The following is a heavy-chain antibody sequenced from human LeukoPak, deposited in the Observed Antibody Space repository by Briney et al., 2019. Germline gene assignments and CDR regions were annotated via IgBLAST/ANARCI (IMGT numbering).Heavy chain of an antibody. J-gene: IGHJ4*02. CDR3: ARLRYSSGPLGF. D-gene: IGHD6-19*01. Sequence: GGSLRLSCAASGFTFSDYYMTWVRQAPGKGLEWVSALYSGGNTYYADSVKDRFTISRDNSKNTLYLQMSSLRAEDTAVYYCARLRYSSGPLGFWGQGTLVTVSS. CDR2: LYSGGNT. V-gene: IGHV3-66*01. CDR1: GFTFSDYY.